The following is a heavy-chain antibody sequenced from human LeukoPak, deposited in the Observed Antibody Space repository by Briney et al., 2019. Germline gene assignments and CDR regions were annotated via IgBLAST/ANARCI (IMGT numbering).Heavy chain of an antibody. J-gene: IGHJ5*02. CDR1: GFTVSSNY. CDR2: IYSGGST. V-gene: IGHV3-66*01. D-gene: IGHD6-19*01. Sequence: PGGSLRLSCAASGFTVSSNYMNWVRQAPGKGLEWVSVIYSGGSTYYADSVKGRFTISRDNSKNTLYLQMNSLRAEDTAVYYCARGGQWLPFDPWGQGTLVTVSS. CDR3: ARGGQWLPFDP.